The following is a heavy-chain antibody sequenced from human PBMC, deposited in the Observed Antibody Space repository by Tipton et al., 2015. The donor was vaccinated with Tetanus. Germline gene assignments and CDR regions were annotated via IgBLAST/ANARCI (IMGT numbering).Heavy chain of an antibody. CDR1: GGSITSSIDY. CDR3: ARDRYTSSSYDEDF. CDR2: VYYSGST. J-gene: IGHJ4*02. D-gene: IGHD6-6*01. Sequence: LRLSCTVSGGSITSSIDYWGWVRQPPGKGLEWIGSVYYSGSTSHNPSLKSRVTMSVDTSKNQFSLKLTSVTAADTAVYYCARDRYTSSSYDEDFWGQGTLVTVSS. V-gene: IGHV4-39*07.